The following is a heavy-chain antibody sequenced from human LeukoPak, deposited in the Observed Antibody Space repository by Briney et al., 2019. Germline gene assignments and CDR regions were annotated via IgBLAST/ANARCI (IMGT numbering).Heavy chain of an antibody. D-gene: IGHD1-26*01. J-gene: IGHJ4*02. CDR3: AITLGPTTSDY. CDR1: GYTFTGYY. Sequence: GASVKVSCEASGYTFTGYYMHWVRQAPGQGLEWMGWINPNGGGTNYAQRFQGRVTLTRDTSISTAYMYPSRLRSDDTAVYYCAITLGPTTSDYWGQGTLVTVSS. V-gene: IGHV1-2*02. CDR2: INPNGGGT.